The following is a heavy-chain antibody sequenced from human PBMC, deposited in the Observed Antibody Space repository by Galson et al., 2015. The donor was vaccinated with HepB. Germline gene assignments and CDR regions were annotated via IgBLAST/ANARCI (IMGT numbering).Heavy chain of an antibody. D-gene: IGHD2/OR15-2a*01. CDR3: GRAPPPRGRSGMHFLNS. J-gene: IGHJ4*02. CDR1: GYIFNTYG. CDR2: ISPYNGDT. V-gene: IGHV1-18*04. Sequence: SVKVSCKASGYIFNTYGIGWVRQAPGQGLEWMGWISPYNGDTRYVQKFQGRVTLTTDTSTSTAYMELRSLTSDDTAVYYCGRAPPPRGRSGMHFLNSWGQGALVTVSS.